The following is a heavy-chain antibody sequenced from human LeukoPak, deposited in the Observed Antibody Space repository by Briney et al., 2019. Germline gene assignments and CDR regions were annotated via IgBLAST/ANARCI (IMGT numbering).Heavy chain of an antibody. D-gene: IGHD6-19*01. CDR1: GFTFNTYS. CDR2: ISSSRSTT. CDR3: ARAVAGFDY. V-gene: IGHV3-48*02. J-gene: IGHJ4*02. Sequence: GGSLRLSCAASGFTFNTYSMNWVRQAPGKGLEWVSYISSSRSTTYYADSVKGRFTISRDNAKNSLYLQMNSLRDEDTAVYYCARAVAGFDYWGQGTLVTVSS.